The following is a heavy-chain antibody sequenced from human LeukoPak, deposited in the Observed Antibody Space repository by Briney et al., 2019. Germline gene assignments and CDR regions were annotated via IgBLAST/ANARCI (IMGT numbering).Heavy chain of an antibody. CDR1: GFTFSSYG. Sequence: GGSLRLSCAASGFTFSSYGMHWARQAPGKGLEWVAVISYDGSNKYYADSVKGRFTISRDNSKNTLYLQMNSLRAEDTAVYYCAKGSSPYGSGSYHPYYYYYGMDAWGQGTTVTVSS. CDR3: AKGSSPYGSGSYHPYYYYYGMDA. J-gene: IGHJ6*02. V-gene: IGHV3-30*18. D-gene: IGHD3-10*01. CDR2: ISYDGSNK.